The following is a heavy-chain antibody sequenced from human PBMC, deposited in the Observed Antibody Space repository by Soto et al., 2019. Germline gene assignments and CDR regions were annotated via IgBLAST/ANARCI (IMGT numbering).Heavy chain of an antibody. J-gene: IGHJ4*02. Sequence: QVRLVQSGAEVKKPGASVKVSCKASGYTFTSYAMHWVRQAPGQRLEWMGWINAGNGNTKYSQKFQGRVTITRDTSASTAYMELSSLRSEDTAVYYCARRTTVTTGFDYWGQGTLVTVSS. CDR3: ARRTTVTTGFDY. D-gene: IGHD4-17*01. CDR2: INAGNGNT. V-gene: IGHV1-3*01. CDR1: GYTFTSYA.